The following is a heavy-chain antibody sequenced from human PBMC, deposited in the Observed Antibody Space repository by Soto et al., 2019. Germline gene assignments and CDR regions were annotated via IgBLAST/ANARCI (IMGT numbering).Heavy chain of an antibody. CDR1: GGSINHFD. J-gene: IGHJ4*02. V-gene: IGHV4-59*08. Sequence: SETLSLTCTVSGGSINHFDWTWIRQPPGKGLEWMGYIYYSGTTTNYNPSLKSRVTLSVDTSKNQFSLKLSSVTAADTAVYYCARLGGSYAVPHFDYWGQGTLVTVSS. CDR2: IYYSGTT. D-gene: IGHD1-26*01. CDR3: ARLGGSYAVPHFDY.